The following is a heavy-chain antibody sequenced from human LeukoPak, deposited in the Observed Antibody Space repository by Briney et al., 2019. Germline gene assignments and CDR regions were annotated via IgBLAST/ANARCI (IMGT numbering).Heavy chain of an antibody. CDR1: GGSISSYY. CDR2: IYYSGST. CDR3: ARVRITMVRGVITDYYYYGMDV. V-gene: IGHV4-59*01. J-gene: IGHJ6*02. D-gene: IGHD3-10*01. Sequence: SETPSLTCTVSGGSISSYYWSWIRQPPGKGLEWIGYIYYSGSTNYNPSLKSRVTISVDTSKNQFSLKLSSVTAADTAVYYCARVRITMVRGVITDYYYYGMDVWGQGTTVTVSS.